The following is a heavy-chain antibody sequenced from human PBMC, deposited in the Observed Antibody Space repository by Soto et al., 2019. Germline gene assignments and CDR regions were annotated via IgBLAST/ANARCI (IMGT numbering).Heavy chain of an antibody. D-gene: IGHD3-22*01. V-gene: IGHV1-3*01. CDR1: GYTFTSYA. Sequence: QVQLVQSGAEVKKPGASVKVSCKASGYTFTSYAMHWVRQAPGQRLEWMGWINAGNGHTKYSQKFQGRVTITRDTSASTAXMELTSLRSEXTAVYYCARSSGFYYVDYWGQGTLVTVSS. CDR3: ARSSGFYYVDY. J-gene: IGHJ4*02. CDR2: INAGNGHT.